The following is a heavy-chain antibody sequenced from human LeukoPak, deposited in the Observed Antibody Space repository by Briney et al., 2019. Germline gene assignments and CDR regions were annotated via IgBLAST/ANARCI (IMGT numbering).Heavy chain of an antibody. CDR1: GGTFNSYA. Sequence: SVKVSCMASGGTFNSYAISWVRQAPGQGLEWMGGIIPIFGTANYAQKFQGRVTITADKSTSTAYMELSSLRSEDTAVYYCARPLPGGGFGELNDWGQGTLVTVSS. CDR2: IIPIFGTA. V-gene: IGHV1-69*06. D-gene: IGHD3-10*01. J-gene: IGHJ4*02. CDR3: ARPLPGGGFGELND.